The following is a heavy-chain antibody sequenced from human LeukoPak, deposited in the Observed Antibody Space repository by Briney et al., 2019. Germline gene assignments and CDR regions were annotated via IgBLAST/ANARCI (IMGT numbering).Heavy chain of an antibody. CDR1: GFTLSSYW. D-gene: IGHD5-12*01. J-gene: IGHJ4*02. CDR3: ARDRWWLRKNYFDY. V-gene: IGHV3-7*01. Sequence: GGSLRLSCAASGFTLSSYWMSGVRQAPGKGRERGANIKQDGREKYYVDSAKGRFTISRDNAKNSLYLQMTSLRAEDTAVYYCARDRWWLRKNYFDYWGQGTLVTVSS. CDR2: IKQDGREK.